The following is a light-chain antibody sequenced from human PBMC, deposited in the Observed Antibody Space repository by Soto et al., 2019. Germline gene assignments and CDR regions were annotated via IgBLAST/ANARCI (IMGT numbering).Light chain of an antibody. CDR3: QQRSGRLT. CDR1: QSVSSY. CDR2: DAS. V-gene: IGKV3-11*01. J-gene: IGKJ4*01. Sequence: EIVLTQSPATLSLSPGERATLSCRASQSVSSYLAWYQQKPGQAPRLLIYDASNRATGIPARFSGSGSGTDFTLTISSLEPEDFAVYYCQQRSGRLTFGGGTKVDI.